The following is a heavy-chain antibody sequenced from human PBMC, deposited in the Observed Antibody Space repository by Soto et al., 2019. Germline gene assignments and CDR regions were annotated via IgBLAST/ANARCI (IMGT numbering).Heavy chain of an antibody. CDR1: GGSISSYY. V-gene: IGHV4-59*01. J-gene: IGHJ6*02. Sequence: QVQLQESGPGLVKPSETLSLTCTVSGGSISSYYWSWIRQPPGKGLEWIGYIYYSGSTNYNPSLKSRVTISVDTSKNQFSLKLSSVTAADTAVYYCARFVVVPAVYGMDVWGQGTTVTVSS. D-gene: IGHD2-2*01. CDR3: ARFVVVPAVYGMDV. CDR2: IYYSGST.